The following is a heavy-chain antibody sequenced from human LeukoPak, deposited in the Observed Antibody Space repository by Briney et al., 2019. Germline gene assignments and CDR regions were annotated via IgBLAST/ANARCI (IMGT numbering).Heavy chain of an antibody. Sequence: SETLSLTCIVSGGSISNYYWSWFRQPPGKGLEWIGYIYQSGATSYNPSLKSRVTISIDMSKNQISLKLSSVTAADTAVYYCARRGIRYGSSWAPGQPFDYWGQGTLVTVSS. V-gene: IGHV4-59*12. CDR2: IYQSGAT. CDR3: ARRGIRYGSSWAPGQPFDY. J-gene: IGHJ4*02. D-gene: IGHD6-13*01. CDR1: GGSISNYY.